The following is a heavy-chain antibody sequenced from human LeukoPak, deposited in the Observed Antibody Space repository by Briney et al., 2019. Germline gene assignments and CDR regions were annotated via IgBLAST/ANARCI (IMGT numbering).Heavy chain of an antibody. V-gene: IGHV3-48*03. D-gene: IGHD2-2*02. Sequence: PGGSLRLSCAASGFTFSSYEMNWVRQAPGKGLEWVAYISSSGSTKYYADSVKGRFTISRDNAKNSLYLQMNSLRAEDTAVYYCATDRDCSGTSCYTGAFRHYYYYGMDVWGQGTTVTVSS. CDR2: ISSSGSTK. J-gene: IGHJ6*02. CDR3: ATDRDCSGTSCYTGAFRHYYYYGMDV. CDR1: GFTFSSYE.